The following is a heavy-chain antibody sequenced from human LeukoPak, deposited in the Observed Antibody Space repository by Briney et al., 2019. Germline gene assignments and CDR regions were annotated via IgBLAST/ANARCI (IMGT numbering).Heavy chain of an antibody. V-gene: IGHV1-2*02. Sequence: SVPVSCLACGYTLTGYYMHWLRQAPGQGLEWMGWINPNSGGPNYAQKLQGRVTLTRDTSLSTAYMELSRLRSDDTAVYYCARDDLVWVYWGQGTLVTVSS. D-gene: IGHD6-13*01. CDR1: GYTLTGYY. J-gene: IGHJ4*02. CDR2: INPNSGGP. CDR3: ARDDLVWVY.